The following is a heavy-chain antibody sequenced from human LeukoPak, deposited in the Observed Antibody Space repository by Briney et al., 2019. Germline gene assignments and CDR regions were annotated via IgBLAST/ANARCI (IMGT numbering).Heavy chain of an antibody. V-gene: IGHV3-7*03. J-gene: IGHJ4*02. Sequence: GGSLRLSCAASGFTFSSYWMIWVRQAPGKGLEWVANIKKDGSGKYYVDFVKGRFTISRDNAKHSLFLQMSSLGAEDTAVYYCARDYCFAYGGRGTRDTVS. CDR1: GFTFSSYW. CDR3: ARDYCFAY. CDR2: IKKDGSGK.